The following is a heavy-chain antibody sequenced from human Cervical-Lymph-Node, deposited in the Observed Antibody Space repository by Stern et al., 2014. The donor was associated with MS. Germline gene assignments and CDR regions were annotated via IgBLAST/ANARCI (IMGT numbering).Heavy chain of an antibody. J-gene: IGHJ4*02. Sequence: QVQLQESGPGLVKPSETLSLTCTVSGGSIGSYYWSWIRQPPGKGLEWIGDVYYSGSTDYNPSLKSRVTISVDTSKNQFSLKLSSVTAADTAVYYCARGGADFGYYFAFWGQGTLVTVSS. CDR1: GGSIGSYY. V-gene: IGHV4-59*01. D-gene: IGHD2/OR15-2a*01. CDR3: ARGGADFGYYFAF. CDR2: VYYSGST.